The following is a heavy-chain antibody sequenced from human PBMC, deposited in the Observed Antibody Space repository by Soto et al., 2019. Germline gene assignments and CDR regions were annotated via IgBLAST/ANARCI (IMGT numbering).Heavy chain of an antibody. D-gene: IGHD3-22*01. V-gene: IGHV4-38-2*01. CDR3: TRGAGAPWVRFDS. J-gene: IGHJ4*02. CDR2: ISYSAKT. CDR1: GYSITSGFY. Sequence: KTSETLSLTCGVSGYSITSGFYWGWVRQSPGKGLEWIGSISYSAKTFYNPSLASRLSIAVDTSMNQFSLRLTSVTAADTALYYCTRGAGAPWVRFDSWGQGTLVTV.